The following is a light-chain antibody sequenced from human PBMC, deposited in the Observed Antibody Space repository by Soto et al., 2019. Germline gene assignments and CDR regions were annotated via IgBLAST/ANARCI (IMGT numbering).Light chain of an antibody. J-gene: IGLJ3*02. V-gene: IGLV2-23*01. CDR3: CSYAGPRTLV. CDR2: EGS. Sequence: QSALTQPASVSGSPGQSITISCTGTSSDVGKYAVVSWYQQHPGKAPKFIIYEGSQRPSGVSSRFSGSKSGNTAFLKISGLQAEDEADYYCCSYAGPRTLVFGGGTKVTVL. CDR1: SSDVGKYAV.